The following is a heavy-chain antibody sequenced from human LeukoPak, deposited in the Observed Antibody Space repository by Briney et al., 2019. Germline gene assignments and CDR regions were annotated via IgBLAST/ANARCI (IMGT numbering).Heavy chain of an antibody. V-gene: IGHV1-2*06. Sequence: ASVKVSCKASGYTFTGYYMHRVRQAPGQGLEWMGRINPNSGGTNYAQKFQGRVTMTRDTSISTAYMELSRLRSDDTAVYYCAAYDSSGYYYDYWGQGTLVTVSS. CDR1: GYTFTGYY. CDR2: INPNSGGT. D-gene: IGHD3-22*01. CDR3: AAYDSSGYYYDY. J-gene: IGHJ4*02.